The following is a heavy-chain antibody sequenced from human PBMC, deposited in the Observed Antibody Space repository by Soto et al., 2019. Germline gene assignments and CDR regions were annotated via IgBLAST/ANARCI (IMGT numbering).Heavy chain of an antibody. D-gene: IGHD1-26*01. CDR3: ARVGGVGAPPGTDF. Sequence: QVQLVQSGAEVRKPGSSVQVSCKASGGTFYTYTFSWVRQAPGQGLEWMGSITPIYPTTNYAEKFQGRLTVTADGSTNTAYMELNSLTSEDTAVYYCARVGGVGAPPGTDFWGQGTLVTVSS. CDR1: GGTFYTYT. J-gene: IGHJ4*02. CDR2: ITPIYPTT. V-gene: IGHV1-69*15.